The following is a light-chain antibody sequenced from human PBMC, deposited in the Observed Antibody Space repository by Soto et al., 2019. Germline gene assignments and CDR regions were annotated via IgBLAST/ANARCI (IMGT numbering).Light chain of an antibody. CDR1: QSVTSTY. V-gene: IGKV3-20*01. CDR2: DAS. CDR3: QQYGSSRT. J-gene: IGKJ1*01. Sequence: DIVLTQSPGTLSLSPGERATLSCRASQSVTSTYLAWYQQKPGQAPRLLIYDASTRAPGVPDRFSGSGSGTDFTLSISRLEPEDFAVYYCQQYGSSRTFGQGTKVDIK.